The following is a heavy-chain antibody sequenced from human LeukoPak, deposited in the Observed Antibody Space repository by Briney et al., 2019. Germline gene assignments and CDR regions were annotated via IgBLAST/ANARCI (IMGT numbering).Heavy chain of an antibody. CDR1: GYTFTVYY. V-gene: IGHV1-2*06. D-gene: IGHD6-19*01. J-gene: IGHJ5*02. CDR2: INPNSGGT. CDR3: VLEVLSSGWVS. Sequence: GASVNVSCTASGYTFTVYYMHWVRQAPGQGLEWMGRINPNSGGTNYVQKFQGRVTMTRDTSISTAYMELSRLRSDDTAVYYCVLEVLSSGWVSWGQGTLVTVSS.